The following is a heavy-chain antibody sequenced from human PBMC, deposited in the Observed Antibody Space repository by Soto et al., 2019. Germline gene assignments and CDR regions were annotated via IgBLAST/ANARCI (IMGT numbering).Heavy chain of an antibody. CDR1: GYTFTNFG. D-gene: IGHD3-16*01. Sequence: QVQLVQSGAEVKKPGASVKVSCKTSGYTFTNFGLSWVRQAPGQGLEWMGWISAYNGNTNYAQNFQGRVTMTTDTSTSTDYKELASLRSDDTAVYDCAGGGTPIDYWGQGTLVTVSS. CDR3: AGGGTPIDY. J-gene: IGHJ4*02. CDR2: ISAYNGNT. V-gene: IGHV1-18*01.